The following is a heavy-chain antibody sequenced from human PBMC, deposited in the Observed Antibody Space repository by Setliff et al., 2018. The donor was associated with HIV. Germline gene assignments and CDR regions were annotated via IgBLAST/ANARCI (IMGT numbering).Heavy chain of an antibody. V-gene: IGHV3-7*01. CDR3: ARPLTGYSITHYYYMDV. CDR2: INQDESDK. CDR1: GFPFSTHW. J-gene: IGHJ6*03. D-gene: IGHD3-9*01. Sequence: LRLSCAASGFPFSTHWMSWVRQAPGKGLEWVAKINQDESDKNYVDSVKGRFTISRDNAKNSLYLQMNSLRAEDTAVYFCARPLTGYSITHYYYMDVWGKGTTVTVSS.